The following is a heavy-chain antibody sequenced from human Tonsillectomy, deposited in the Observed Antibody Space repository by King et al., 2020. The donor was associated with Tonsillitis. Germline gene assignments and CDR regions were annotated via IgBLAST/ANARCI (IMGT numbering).Heavy chain of an antibody. CDR1: IYSFTSYW. V-gene: IGHV5-51*01. Sequence: VQLVQSGAEVRKPGESLKISCKASIYSFTSYWIAWVRQMPGKGLEWMGIVYLGDSDIRYSPSFEGQVTMSADKSINTAYLQWSSLKASDTAMYYCARPSTLSNYSFDSWGQGTLVTVSS. CDR3: ARPSTLSNYSFDS. J-gene: IGHJ4*02. CDR2: VYLGDSDI.